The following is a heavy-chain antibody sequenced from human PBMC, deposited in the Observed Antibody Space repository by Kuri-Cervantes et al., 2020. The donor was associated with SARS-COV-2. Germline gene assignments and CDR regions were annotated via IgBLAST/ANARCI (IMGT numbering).Heavy chain of an antibody. V-gene: IGHV1-2*02. J-gene: IGHJ4*02. CDR3: ARNRRTGGYSFGFDL. D-gene: IGHD5-18*01. CDR1: GYTFTGYY. Sequence: ASVKVSCKASGYTFTGYYIHWVRQAPGQGLEWMGWINPNSGGTNYAQKFQGRVTMTRDTSTSTVHMELSRLRFDDTAVFYCARNRRTGGYSFGFDLWGQGTLVTVSS. CDR2: INPNSGGT.